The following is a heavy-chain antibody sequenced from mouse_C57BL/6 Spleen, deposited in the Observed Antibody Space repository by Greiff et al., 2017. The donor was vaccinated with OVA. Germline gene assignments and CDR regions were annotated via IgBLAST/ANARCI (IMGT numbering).Heavy chain of an antibody. CDR1: GFTFSSYG. V-gene: IGHV5-6*01. J-gene: IGHJ2*01. CDR3: ARHNEVKRGYYFDY. Sequence: DVHLVESGGDLVKPGGSLKLSCAASGFTFSSYGMSWVRQTPDKRLEWVATISSGGSYTYYPDSVKGRFTISRDNAKNTLYLQMSSLKSEDTAMYYCARHNEVKRGYYFDYWGQGTTLTVSS. CDR2: ISSGGSYT. D-gene: IGHD2-2*01.